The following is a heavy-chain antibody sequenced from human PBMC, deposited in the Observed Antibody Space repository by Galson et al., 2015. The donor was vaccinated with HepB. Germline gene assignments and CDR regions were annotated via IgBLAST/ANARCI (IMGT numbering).Heavy chain of an antibody. CDR2: IIPILGIA. CDR1: GGTFSSYT. Sequence: SVKVSCKASGGTFSSYTISWVRQAPGQGLEWMGRIIPILGIANYAQKFQGRVTITADKSTSTAYMELSSLRSEDTAVYYCAREGVEGGIYYYGMDVWGQGTTVTVSS. V-gene: IGHV1-69*02. J-gene: IGHJ6*02. D-gene: IGHD1-26*01. CDR3: AREGVEGGIYYYGMDV.